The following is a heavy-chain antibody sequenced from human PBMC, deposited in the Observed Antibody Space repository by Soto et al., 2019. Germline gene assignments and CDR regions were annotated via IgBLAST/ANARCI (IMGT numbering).Heavy chain of an antibody. J-gene: IGHJ5*02. CDR2: ISSSSSYI. Sequence: EVQLVESGGGLVKPGGSLRLSCAASGFTFSSYSMNWVRQAPGKGLEWVSSISSSSSYIYYADSVKGRFTISRDNAKNSLYLQMNSLRAEDTAVYYCARDPGRGYDFSYNWFDPWGQGTLVTVSS. CDR1: GFTFSSYS. CDR3: ARDPGRGYDFSYNWFDP. D-gene: IGHD3-3*01. V-gene: IGHV3-21*01.